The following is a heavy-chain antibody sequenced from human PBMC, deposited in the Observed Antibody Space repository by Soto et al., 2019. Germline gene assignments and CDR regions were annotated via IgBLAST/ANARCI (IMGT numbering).Heavy chain of an antibody. D-gene: IGHD4-17*01. CDR3: AKQEVATTDRRTTVTTIDY. J-gene: IGHJ4*02. Sequence: GGSLRLSCAASGFTFTTYAMSWVRQAPGKGLEWVSTISVRGDSTYYADSVKGRFAVSRDNSKNTIYLQMNSLRAEDTAVYYCAKQEVATTDRRTTVTTIDYWGQGTLVTVSS. V-gene: IGHV3-23*01. CDR1: GFTFTTYA. CDR2: ISVRGDST.